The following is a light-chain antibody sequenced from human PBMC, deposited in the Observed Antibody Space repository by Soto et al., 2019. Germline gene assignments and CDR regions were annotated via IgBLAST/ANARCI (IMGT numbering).Light chain of an antibody. V-gene: IGKV3-11*01. CDR2: DAS. CDR3: QQRSTWPLT. J-gene: IGKJ4*01. CDR1: QSVSSY. Sequence: EIVLTQSPATLSLSPGERATLSCRASQSVSSYLAWYQQKPGQAPRLLIYDASNRATDIPARYSGGGSGTDFNHPISRLEPEDFAVYYCQQRSTWPLTFGGGTKVEIQ.